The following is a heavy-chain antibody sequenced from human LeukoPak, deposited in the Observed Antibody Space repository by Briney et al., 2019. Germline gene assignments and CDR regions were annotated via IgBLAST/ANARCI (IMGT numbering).Heavy chain of an antibody. D-gene: IGHD4-17*01. CDR3: ERARYGDYERYFDY. CDR2: INHSGST. V-gene: IGHV4-34*01. CDR1: GGSFSGYY. Sequence: PSETLSLTCAVYGGSFSGYYWSWIRQPPGKWLEWIGEINHSGSTNYNPSLKSRVTISVDTSKNQFSLKLSSVTAADTAVYSCERARYGDYERYFDYWGQGTLVTVSS. J-gene: IGHJ4*02.